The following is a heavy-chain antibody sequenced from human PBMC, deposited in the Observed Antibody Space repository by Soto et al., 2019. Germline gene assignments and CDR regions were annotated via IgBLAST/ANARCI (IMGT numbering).Heavy chain of an antibody. J-gene: IGHJ5*02. CDR1: GGSISNTIYS. V-gene: IGHV4-39*01. D-gene: IGHD2-8*02. CDR2: IYYGGNT. Sequence: QLQLQESGPGLVKPSETLSLTCAVSGGSISNTIYSWAWVRQPPGKGLEWIASIYYGGNTYYNPSLKSRVTTSVDMSKNQFSLKLNSVTATDTAVYYCAQFCTGGTCHWFAPWGQGTLVTVSS. CDR3: AQFCTGGTCHWFAP.